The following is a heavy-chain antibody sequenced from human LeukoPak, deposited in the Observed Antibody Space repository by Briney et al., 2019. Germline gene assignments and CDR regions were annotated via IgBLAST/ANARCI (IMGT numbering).Heavy chain of an antibody. V-gene: IGHV5-51*01. CDR3: ARHRDDILTGYYFAHYMDV. CDR2: IHPGDSDT. CDR1: GYSFTSYW. D-gene: IGHD3-9*01. Sequence: GESLRISCKGSGYSFTSYWIGWVRQMPGKGLEWMGIIHPGDSDTRYSPSFQGQVTISADKSISTAYLQWSSLKASDTAMYYCARHRDDILTGYYFAHYMDVWGKGTTVTVSS. J-gene: IGHJ6*03.